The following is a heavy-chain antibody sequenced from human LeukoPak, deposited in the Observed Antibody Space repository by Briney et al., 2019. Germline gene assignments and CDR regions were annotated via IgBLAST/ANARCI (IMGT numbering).Heavy chain of an antibody. D-gene: IGHD3-22*01. CDR1: GYTFTSYA. Sequence: ASVKVSCKASGYTFTSYAMHWVRQAPGQRLEWMGWINAGNGNTKYSQKFQGRVTITRDTSASTAYMELSSLRSEDTAVYYCARVRADSSGSPSLGPRNGGQGTLVTVSS. CDR2: INAGNGNT. J-gene: IGHJ4*02. CDR3: ARVRADSSGSPSLGPRN. V-gene: IGHV1-3*01.